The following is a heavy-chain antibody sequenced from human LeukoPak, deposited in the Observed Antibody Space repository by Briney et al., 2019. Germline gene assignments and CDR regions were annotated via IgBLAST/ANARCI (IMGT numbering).Heavy chain of an antibody. D-gene: IGHD3-22*01. J-gene: IGHJ4*02. CDR3: AKDIGPLTYDYDTSAYSGAFEY. CDR1: GFTFDDYA. V-gene: IGHV3-9*03. CDR2: ITWNSDNI. Sequence: GGSLRLSCAASGFTFDDYAMHWVRQAPGKGLEWVSGITWNSDNIEYADSVKGRFTISRDNAKNSLYLQMNSLRAEDMALYYCAKDIGPLTYDYDTSAYSGAFEYWGQGTLVTVSS.